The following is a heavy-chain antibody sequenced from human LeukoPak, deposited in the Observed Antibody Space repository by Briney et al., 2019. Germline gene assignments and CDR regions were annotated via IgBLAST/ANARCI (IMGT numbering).Heavy chain of an antibody. CDR1: GGTFSSYA. Sequence: ASVKVSCKASGGTFSSYAISWVRQAPGQGLEWMGWINAGNGNTKYSQKFQGRVTITRDTSASTAYMELSSLRSEDTAVYYCARDLDYVNDYWGQGTLVTVSS. J-gene: IGHJ4*02. V-gene: IGHV1-3*01. CDR2: INAGNGNT. D-gene: IGHD3/OR15-3a*01. CDR3: ARDLDYVNDY.